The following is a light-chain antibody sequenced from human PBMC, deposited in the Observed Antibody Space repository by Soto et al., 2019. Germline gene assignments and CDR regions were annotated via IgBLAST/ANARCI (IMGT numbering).Light chain of an antibody. CDR3: QQSYTTPWT. J-gene: IGKJ1*01. Sequence: DIQMTQSPSSLSASVGDRVTITCRASQSISSYLNWYQQKPGKAPKVLIYDASSLQSGAPSRFSGSGSGTDFTLTISSLQPEDFATYYCQQSYTTPWTFGQGTKVEIK. CDR2: DAS. CDR1: QSISSY. V-gene: IGKV1-39*01.